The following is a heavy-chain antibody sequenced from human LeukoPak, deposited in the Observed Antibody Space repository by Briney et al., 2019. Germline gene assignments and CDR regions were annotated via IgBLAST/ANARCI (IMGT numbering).Heavy chain of an antibody. V-gene: IGHV1-46*01. CDR1: GYTFTSYY. Sequence: ASVKVSCKASGYTFTSYYMHWVRQAPGQGLEWMGIINPSGGNTNYAQKLQGRVTMTTDTSTSTAYMELRSLRSDDTAVYYCARVWYSSSWYNNYYYYYYMDVWGKGTTVTISS. D-gene: IGHD6-13*01. J-gene: IGHJ6*03. CDR3: ARVWYSSSWYNNYYYYYYMDV. CDR2: INPSGGNT.